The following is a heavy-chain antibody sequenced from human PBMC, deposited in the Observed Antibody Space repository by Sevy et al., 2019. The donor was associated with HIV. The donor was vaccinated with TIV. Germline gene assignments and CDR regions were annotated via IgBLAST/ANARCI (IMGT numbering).Heavy chain of an antibody. V-gene: IGHV3-23*01. CDR3: AKDGLHSGHFEYFQD. CDR2: MTGSGSIT. Sequence: GGSLRLSCAASGFTFSSYAMTWVRQAPGKGLDWVSSMTGSGSITYYGDSVKGRFTISRDNSKNTLYLQMNNLRVEDTALYYCAKDGLHSGHFEYFQDWGQGTLVTVSS. J-gene: IGHJ1*01. D-gene: IGHD2-21*02. CDR1: GFTFSSYA.